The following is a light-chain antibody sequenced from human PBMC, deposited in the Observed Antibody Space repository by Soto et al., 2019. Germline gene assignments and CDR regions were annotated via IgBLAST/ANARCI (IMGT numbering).Light chain of an antibody. CDR1: SSDIGADDF. J-gene: IGLJ2*01. Sequence: QSALTQPASVSGSPGQSITISCTGTSSDIGADDFVSWYQHHPDNTPKLIIFEVTYRPSGISHRFSASKSGNMASLTISGLEPEDEAIYYCSSYRRTTFPHVVFGGGTQLTVL. V-gene: IGLV2-14*01. CDR3: SSYRRTTFPHVV. CDR2: EVT.